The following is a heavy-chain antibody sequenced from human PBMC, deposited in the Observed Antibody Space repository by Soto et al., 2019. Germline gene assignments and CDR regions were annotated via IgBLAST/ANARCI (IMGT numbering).Heavy chain of an antibody. CDR2: IYPGDSET. D-gene: IGHD2-8*01. Sequence: GESLKISCNGSVYTFTSYWIGWVRQMPGKGLEWMGIIYPGDSETRYSPSFQGQVTISTDKSISTAYLQWTSLKASDSAMYYCARRSAVYPYRCMDVWGQGTTVTVSS. J-gene: IGHJ6*02. CDR3: ARRSAVYPYRCMDV. CDR1: VYTFTSYW. V-gene: IGHV5-51*01.